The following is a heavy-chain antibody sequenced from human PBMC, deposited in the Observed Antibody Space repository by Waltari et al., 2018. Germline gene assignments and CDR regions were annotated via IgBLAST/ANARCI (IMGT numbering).Heavy chain of an antibody. D-gene: IGHD1-26*01. CDR1: GFTFSSYA. V-gene: IGHV3-23*01. Sequence: EVQLLESGGGLVQPGGSLRLSCAASGFTFSSYAMRWLPQAPGKGLEWCSGISGSGGSTYYADAVKGRFTISRDNSKNTLYLQMNSLRAEDTAVYYCAKENAGSYFSAFDIWGQGTMVTVSS. CDR2: ISGSGGST. CDR3: AKENAGSYFSAFDI. J-gene: IGHJ3*02.